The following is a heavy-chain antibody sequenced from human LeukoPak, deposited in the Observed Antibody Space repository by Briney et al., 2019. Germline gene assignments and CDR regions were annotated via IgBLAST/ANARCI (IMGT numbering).Heavy chain of an antibody. D-gene: IGHD3-10*01. V-gene: IGHV1-18*01. CDR2: ISAYNGNT. J-gene: IGHJ5*02. CDR1: GYTFSTNG. Sequence: GASVKVSCKASGYTFSTNGISWVRQAPGQGLGWMGWISAYNGNTNYAQKLQGRVTMTTDTSTSTAYMELRSLRSDDTAVYYCARDRGRAPFDPWGQGTLVTVSS. CDR3: ARDRGRAPFDP.